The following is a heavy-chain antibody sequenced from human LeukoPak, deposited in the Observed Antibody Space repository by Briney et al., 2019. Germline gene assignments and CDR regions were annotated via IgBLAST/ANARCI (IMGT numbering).Heavy chain of an antibody. Sequence: GGSLRLSCSASGFTFSSYAMHWVRQAPGKGLEYVSAISSNGGSTYYTDSVKGRFTISRDNSKNTLYLQMSSLRAEDTAVYYCVKGGHSSSWYYFDYWGQGTPVPVSS. CDR2: ISSNGGST. CDR3: VKGGHSSSWYYFDY. D-gene: IGHD6-13*01. CDR1: GFTFSSYA. V-gene: IGHV3-64D*09. J-gene: IGHJ4*02.